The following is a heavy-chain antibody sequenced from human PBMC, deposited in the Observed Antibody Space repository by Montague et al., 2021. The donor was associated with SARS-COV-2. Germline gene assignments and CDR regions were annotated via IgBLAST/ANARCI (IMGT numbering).Heavy chain of an antibody. CDR3: ARHFRPGATEGYYYGMDV. D-gene: IGHD1-26*01. Sequence: SETLSLTCTVSGDFITSTVSYWVWVRQSPGKGLEWIGNMYYTGTTYHNPSLTSRVTISVDTSKNQFSLRLDSVTAADTALYYCARHFRPGATEGYYYGMDVWGQGTAVTVSS. CDR1: GDFITSTVSY. CDR2: MYYTGTT. V-gene: IGHV4-39*01. J-gene: IGHJ6*02.